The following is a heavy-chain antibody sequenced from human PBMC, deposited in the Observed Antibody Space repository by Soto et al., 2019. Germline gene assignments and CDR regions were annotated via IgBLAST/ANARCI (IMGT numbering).Heavy chain of an antibody. CDR1: GGSISSSSYY. D-gene: IGHD3-16*01. CDR2: IYYSGST. J-gene: IGHJ4*02. CDR3: ARRPMITFGGVLDY. Sequence: PSETLSLTCTVSGGSISSSSYYWGWIRQPPGKGLEWIGSIYYSGSTYYNPSLKSRVTISVDTSKNQFSLKLSSVTAADTAVYYCARRPMITFGGVLDYWGQGTLVTVSS. V-gene: IGHV4-39*01.